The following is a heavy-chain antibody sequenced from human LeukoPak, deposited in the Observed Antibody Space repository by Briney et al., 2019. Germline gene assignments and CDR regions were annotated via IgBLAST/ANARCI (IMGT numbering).Heavy chain of an antibody. CDR3: ARDDTVGATGGDAFDI. Sequence: SETLSLTCTVSGYSISSGYYWGWIRQPPGKGLEWIGSIYHSGSTYYNPSLKSRVTISVDTSRNQFSLKLSSVTAADTAVYYCARDDTVGATGGDAFDIWGQGTMVTVSS. J-gene: IGHJ3*02. CDR1: GYSISSGYY. V-gene: IGHV4-38-2*02. CDR2: IYHSGST. D-gene: IGHD1-26*01.